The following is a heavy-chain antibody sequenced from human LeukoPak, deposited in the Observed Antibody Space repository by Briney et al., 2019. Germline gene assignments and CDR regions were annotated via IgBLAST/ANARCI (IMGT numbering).Heavy chain of an antibody. CDR2: IRTEDYEGAT. D-gene: IGHD3-16*01. V-gene: IGHV3-49*04. J-gene: IGHJ6*03. CDR1: GFTFGDYA. CDR3: TRIFGYYYFYMDV. Sequence: GGSLRLSCAASGFTFGDYAMSWVRQAPGKGREWVGFIRTEDYEGATDYGGSVKGRFTISRDDSKNIAYLQMNSLNTEDTGIYFCTRIFGYYYFYMDVWGKGTTVIVSS.